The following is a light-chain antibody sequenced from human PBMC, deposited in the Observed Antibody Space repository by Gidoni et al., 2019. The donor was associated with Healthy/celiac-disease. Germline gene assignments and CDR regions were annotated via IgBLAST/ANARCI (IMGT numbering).Light chain of an antibody. Sequence: QSVLTQPPSASGTPGPRVTISCSGSSSNIGSNTVNWYQKLPGTAPKLLIYSNNQRPSGVPDRFSGSKSGTSAALASSGLQAEDEADYYCAAWDDSLNAVVFGGGTKLTVL. V-gene: IGLV1-44*01. J-gene: IGLJ2*01. CDR3: AAWDDSLNAVV. CDR2: SNN. CDR1: SSNIGSNT.